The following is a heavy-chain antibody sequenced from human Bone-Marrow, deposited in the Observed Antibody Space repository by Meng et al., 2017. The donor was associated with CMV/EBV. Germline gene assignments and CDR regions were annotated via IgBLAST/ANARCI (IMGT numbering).Heavy chain of an antibody. CDR1: GGSIGSYY. CDR2: IYYSGST. Sequence: SETLSLTCSVSGGSIGSYYWSWIRQPPGKGLEWIGNIYYSGSTNYNPFLKSRVAISVDTSKNQFSLNLTSVTAADTAVYYCGRSNYYYYGMDVWGQGTSVTCYS. CDR3: GRSNYYYYGMDV. V-gene: IGHV4-59*01. J-gene: IGHJ6*01.